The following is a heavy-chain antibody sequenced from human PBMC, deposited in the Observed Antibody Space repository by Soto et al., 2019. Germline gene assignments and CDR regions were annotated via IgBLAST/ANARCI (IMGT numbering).Heavy chain of an antibody. CDR1: GYSFTSYW. Sequence: GESLKISCKGSGYSFTSYWIGWVRQTPGKGLEWMGIIYPGDSDTRYSPSFQGQVTISADKSISTAYLQWSSLKASDTAMYYCARRGSSWYFGVASDYWGQGTLVTVSS. CDR3: ARRGSSWYFGVASDY. J-gene: IGHJ4*02. D-gene: IGHD6-13*01. CDR2: IYPGDSDT. V-gene: IGHV5-51*01.